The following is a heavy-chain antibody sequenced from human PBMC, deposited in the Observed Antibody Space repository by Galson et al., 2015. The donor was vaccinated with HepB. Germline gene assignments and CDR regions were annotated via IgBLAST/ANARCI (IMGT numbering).Heavy chain of an antibody. CDR2: ISSNGGST. V-gene: IGHV3-64*01. Sequence: SLRLSCAASGFTFSSYAMHWVRQAPGKGLEYVSAISSNGGSTYYANSVKGRFTISRDNSKNTLYLQMGSLRAEDMAVYYCARGFRQWLVPYYFDYWGQGTLVTVSS. CDR1: GFTFSSYA. D-gene: IGHD6-19*01. J-gene: IGHJ4*02. CDR3: ARGFRQWLVPYYFDY.